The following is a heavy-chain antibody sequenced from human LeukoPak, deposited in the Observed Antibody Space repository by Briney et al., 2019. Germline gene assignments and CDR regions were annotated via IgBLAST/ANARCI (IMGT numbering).Heavy chain of an antibody. CDR2: INHSGST. CDR1: GGSFSGYY. Sequence: PSETLSLTCAVYGGSFSGYYWSWIRQPPGKGLEWIGEINHSGSTNYNPSLKSRVTISVDTSKNQFSLKLSSVTAADTAVYYCARGRLWWRYWGQGTLVTVSS. D-gene: IGHD2-21*01. CDR3: ARGRLWWRY. V-gene: IGHV4-34*01. J-gene: IGHJ4*02.